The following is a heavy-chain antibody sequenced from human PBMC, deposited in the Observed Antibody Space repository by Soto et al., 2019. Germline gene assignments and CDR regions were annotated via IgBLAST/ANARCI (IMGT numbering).Heavy chain of an antibody. Sequence: TSETLSLTCTVSGGSISSYYWSWIRQPPGKGLEWIGYIYYSGSTNYNPSLKSRVTISVDTSKNQFSLKLSSVTAADTAVYYCARGPGLDMYSYINWFDPWGQGTLVTVSS. CDR1: GGSISSYY. J-gene: IGHJ5*02. V-gene: IGHV4-59*01. D-gene: IGHD5-18*01. CDR2: IYYSGST. CDR3: ARGPGLDMYSYINWFDP.